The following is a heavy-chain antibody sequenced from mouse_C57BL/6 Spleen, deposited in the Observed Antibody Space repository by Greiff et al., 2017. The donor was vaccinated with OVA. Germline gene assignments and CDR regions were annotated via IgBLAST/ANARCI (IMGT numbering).Heavy chain of an antibody. CDR2: IDPSDSET. J-gene: IGHJ3*01. CDR1: GYTFTSYW. Sequence: QVQPQQPGAELVRPGSSVKLSCKASGYTFTSYWMHWVKQRPIQGLEWIGNIDPSDSETHYNQKFKDKATLTVDKSSSTAYMQLSSLTSEDSAVYYCAREDYGSSPFAYWGQGTLVTVSA. V-gene: IGHV1-52*01. CDR3: AREDYGSSPFAY. D-gene: IGHD1-1*01.